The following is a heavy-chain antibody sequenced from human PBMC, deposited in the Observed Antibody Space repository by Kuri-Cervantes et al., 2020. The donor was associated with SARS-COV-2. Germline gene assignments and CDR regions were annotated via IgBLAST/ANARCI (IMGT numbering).Heavy chain of an antibody. J-gene: IGHJ5*02. CDR3: ARGRHYYDSSGEWFDP. CDR2: IGTAGDT. V-gene: IGHV3-13*04. Sequence: GGSLRLSCAASGFTFSDYYMSWIRQATGKGLEWVSAIGTAGDTYYPGSVKGRFTISRENAKNSLYLQMNSLRAGDTAVYYCARGRHYYDSSGEWFDPWGQGTLVTVSS. CDR1: GFTFSDYY. D-gene: IGHD3-22*01.